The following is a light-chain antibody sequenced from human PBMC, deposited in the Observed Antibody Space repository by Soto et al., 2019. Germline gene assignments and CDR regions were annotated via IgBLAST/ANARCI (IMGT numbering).Light chain of an antibody. Sequence: EIVMTQSPATLSVSPGERATLSCRASQSVNSNLAWYQQKPGHSPRLLIYGASTRVTGIPARFSGSGSGTEFPLTSSRLQSEDFAIYYCQQHNSWPPVFGQGTKVEIK. CDR1: QSVNSN. J-gene: IGKJ2*01. CDR3: QQHNSWPPV. V-gene: IGKV3-15*01. CDR2: GAS.